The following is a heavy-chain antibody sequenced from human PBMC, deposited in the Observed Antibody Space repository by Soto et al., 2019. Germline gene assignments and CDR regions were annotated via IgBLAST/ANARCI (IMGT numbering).Heavy chain of an antibody. Sequence: GGSLRLSCAASGFTFSSYAMSWVRQAPGKGLEWVSAISGSGGSTYYADSVKGRFTISRDNSKNTLYLQMNSLRAEDTAVYYCAKVGYYDSSGPYYFDYWGQGTLVTVSS. CDR3: AKVGYYDSSGPYYFDY. D-gene: IGHD3-22*01. J-gene: IGHJ4*02. CDR2: ISGSGGST. V-gene: IGHV3-23*01. CDR1: GFTFSSYA.